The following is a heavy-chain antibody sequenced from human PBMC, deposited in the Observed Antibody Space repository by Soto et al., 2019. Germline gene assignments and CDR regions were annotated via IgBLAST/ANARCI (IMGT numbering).Heavy chain of an antibody. CDR1: GYTFTSYG. J-gene: IGHJ4*02. V-gene: IGHV1-69*13. D-gene: IGHD3-22*01. CDR3: ARGVGVVVYYFDY. Sequence: ASVKVSCKASGYTFTSYGISWVRQAPGQGLEWMGGIIPIFGTANYAQKFQGRVTITADESTSTAYMELSSLRSEDTAVYYCARGVGVVVYYFDYWGQGTLVTVSS. CDR2: IIPIFGTA.